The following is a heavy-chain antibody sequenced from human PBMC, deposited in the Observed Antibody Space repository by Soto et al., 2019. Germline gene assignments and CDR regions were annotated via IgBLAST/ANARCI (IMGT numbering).Heavy chain of an antibody. CDR2: IIPIFGTA. Sequence: QVQLVQSGAEVKKPGSSVKVSCKASGGTFSSYAISWVRQAPGQGLEWMGGIIPIFGTANYAQKFQGRGTITADKSTSTAYMELSSLRSEDTAVYYCARVSGYCSGGSCYSRFSYYYYYGMDVWGQGTTVTVSS. D-gene: IGHD2-15*01. CDR3: ARVSGYCSGGSCYSRFSYYYYYGMDV. CDR1: GGTFSSYA. V-gene: IGHV1-69*06. J-gene: IGHJ6*02.